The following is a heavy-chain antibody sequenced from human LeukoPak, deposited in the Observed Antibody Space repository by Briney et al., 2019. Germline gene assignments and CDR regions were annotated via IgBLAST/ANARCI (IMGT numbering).Heavy chain of an antibody. D-gene: IGHD3-22*01. CDR1: GFTFSNYW. V-gene: IGHV3-74*01. CDR2: INSDGINT. Sequence: GGSLRLSCAASGFTFSNYWMHWVRQAPGKGLVWVSRINSDGINTSYADSVKGRFTISRDNAKNTLNLQMNSLRAEDTAVYYCARTYYYDNVLLDYWGQGTLVTVSS. CDR3: ARTYYYDNVLLDY. J-gene: IGHJ4*02.